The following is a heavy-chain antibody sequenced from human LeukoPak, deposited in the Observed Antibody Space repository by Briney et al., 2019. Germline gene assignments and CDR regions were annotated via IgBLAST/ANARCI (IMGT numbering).Heavy chain of an antibody. V-gene: IGHV4-34*01. CDR3: ARQAYSGSWYFQH. CDR1: GGSFSGYY. D-gene: IGHD6-13*01. CDR2: INHSGST. Sequence: SETLSLTCAVYGGSFSGYYWSWIRQPPGKGLEWIGEINHSGSTNYNPSLKSRVTISVDTSKNQFSLKLSSVTAADTAVYYCARQAYSGSWYFQHWGQGTLATVSS. J-gene: IGHJ1*01.